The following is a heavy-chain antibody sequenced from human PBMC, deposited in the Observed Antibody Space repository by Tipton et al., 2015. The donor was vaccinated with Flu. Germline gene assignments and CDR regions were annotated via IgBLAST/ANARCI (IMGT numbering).Heavy chain of an antibody. CDR2: ISSDGSLK. J-gene: IGHJ4*02. CDR3: AKNLAVGQWLLHY. Sequence: QLVQSGGGVVQPGRSLRLSCAASGFTFSSYGIHWVRQAPGKGLEWVAVISSDGSLKYYADSVKGRFTISRDNSKSTLYLLINSLRPEDTAVYYCAKNLAVGQWLLHYWGQGTLVTVSS. D-gene: IGHD6-19*01. V-gene: IGHV3-30*18. CDR1: GFTFSSYG.